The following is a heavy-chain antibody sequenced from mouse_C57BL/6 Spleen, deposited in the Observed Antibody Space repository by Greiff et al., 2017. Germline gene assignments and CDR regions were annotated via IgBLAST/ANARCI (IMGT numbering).Heavy chain of an antibody. Sequence: EVKLVESGGGLVKPGGSLKLSCAASGFTFSSYAMSWVRQTPEKRLEWVATISDGGSYTYYPDNVKGRFTISRDNAKNNLYLQMSHLKSEDTARYYCAREGDIQPYAMDYWGQGTSVTVAS. CDR3: AREGDIQPYAMDY. J-gene: IGHJ4*01. CDR2: ISDGGSYT. D-gene: IGHD6-1*01. V-gene: IGHV5-4*01. CDR1: GFTFSSYA.